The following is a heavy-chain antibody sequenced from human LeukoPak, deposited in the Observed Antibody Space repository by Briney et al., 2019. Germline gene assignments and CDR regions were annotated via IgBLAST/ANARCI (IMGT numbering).Heavy chain of an antibody. J-gene: IGHJ4*02. Sequence: ASVKVSCKASGYTFTSYYMHWVRQAPGQGLEWMGIINPSGGSTSYAQKFQGRVTMTRDLSTSTVYMELSSLRSEDTAVYYCARGGGFTYYYGSSGYYYGYWGQGTLVTVSS. D-gene: IGHD3-22*01. CDR2: INPSGGST. CDR1: GYTFTSYY. CDR3: ARGGGFTYYYGSSGYYYGY. V-gene: IGHV1-46*01.